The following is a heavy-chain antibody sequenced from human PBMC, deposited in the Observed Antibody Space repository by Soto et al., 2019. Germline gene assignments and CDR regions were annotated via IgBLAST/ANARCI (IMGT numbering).Heavy chain of an antibody. CDR3: ARGSSWYRVDAFDI. Sequence: TSETLSLTCAVYGGSFSGYYWSWIRQPPGKGLEWIGEINHSGSTNYNPSLKSRVTISVDTSKNQFSLKLSSVTAADAAVYYCARGSSWYRVDAFDIWGQGTMVTVSS. CDR1: GGSFSGYY. V-gene: IGHV4-34*01. D-gene: IGHD6-13*01. CDR2: INHSGST. J-gene: IGHJ3*02.